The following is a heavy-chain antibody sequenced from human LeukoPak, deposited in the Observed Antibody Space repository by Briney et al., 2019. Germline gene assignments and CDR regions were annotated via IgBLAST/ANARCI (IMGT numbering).Heavy chain of an antibody. V-gene: IGHV1-8*01. CDR1: GYIFTSYD. D-gene: IGHD3-9*01. CDR2: MNHNSGDT. J-gene: IGHJ6*03. Sequence: GASVKVSCKASGYIFTSYDINWVRQATGQGLEWMGWMNHNSGDTGYAQTFLGRVTLTRDTSISTAYMELSSLRSEDTAGYYLARRPDYDLLTGYPDYYYFSMDVWGKGTTVTGSS. CDR3: ARRPDYDLLTGYPDYYYFSMDV.